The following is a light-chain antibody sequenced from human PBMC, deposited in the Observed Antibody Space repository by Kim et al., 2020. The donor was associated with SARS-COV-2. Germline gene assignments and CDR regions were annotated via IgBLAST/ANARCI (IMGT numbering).Light chain of an antibody. Sequence: QPASHSCKSSQSLVYREVNTYWQWFPQRQGQSPSRLIYKVSDRDSGVPDRYRRSGSGTDFTLKIRRVESEDVGVYYCRRRTHWPFTLGQGTKLEI. J-gene: IGKJ2*01. CDR2: KVS. CDR1: QSLVYREVNTY. V-gene: IGKV2-30*01. CDR3: RRRTHWPFT.